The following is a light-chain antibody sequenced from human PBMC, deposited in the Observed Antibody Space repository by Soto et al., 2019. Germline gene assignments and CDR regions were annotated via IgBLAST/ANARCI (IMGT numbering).Light chain of an antibody. Sequence: QSVLTQPPSVSGAPGQRVTISCTGSSSNIGAGYDVHWYQQLPGTAPKLLLYGNSNRPSGVPDRFSGSKSGTSASLAITGLQAEDEADYYCCSYAGSSNVFGTGTKLTVL. V-gene: IGLV1-40*01. CDR2: GNS. J-gene: IGLJ1*01. CDR1: SSNIGAGYD. CDR3: CSYAGSSNV.